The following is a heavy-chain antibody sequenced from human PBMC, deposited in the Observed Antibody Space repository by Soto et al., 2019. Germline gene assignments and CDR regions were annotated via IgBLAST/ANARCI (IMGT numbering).Heavy chain of an antibody. CDR3: TKSRRGILMVYGFGGMDV. CDR1: GFTFSSYE. Sequence: GSLRLSCAASGFTFSSYEMNWVRQAPGKGLEWVSYISSSGSTIYYADSVKGRFTISRDSSSSTLYLEMNNLRGEDTAVYFCTKSRRGILMVYGFGGMDVWGQGTTVTVSS. CDR2: ISSSGSTI. D-gene: IGHD2-8*01. V-gene: IGHV3-48*03. J-gene: IGHJ6*02.